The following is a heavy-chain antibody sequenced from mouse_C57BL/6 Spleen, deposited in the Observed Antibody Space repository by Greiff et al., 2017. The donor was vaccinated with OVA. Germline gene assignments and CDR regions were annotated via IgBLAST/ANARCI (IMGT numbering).Heavy chain of an antibody. CDR2: IYPGSGNT. CDR3: ARGGGSSVLWYFDV. CDR1: GYSFTSYY. V-gene: IGHV1-66*01. Sequence: VQLKESGPELVKPGASVKISCKASGYSFTSYYIHWVKQRPGQGLEWIGWIYPGSGNTKYNEKFKGKATLTADTSSSTAYMQLSSLTSEDSAVYYCARGGGSSVLWYFDVWGTGTTVTVSS. J-gene: IGHJ1*03. D-gene: IGHD1-1*01.